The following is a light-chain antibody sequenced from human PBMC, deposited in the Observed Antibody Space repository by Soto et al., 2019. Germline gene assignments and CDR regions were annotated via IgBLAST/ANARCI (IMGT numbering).Light chain of an antibody. Sequence: DIQMTQSPSTLSASVGDRVNITCRASQSISSWLAWYQQKPGKAPKLLIYKTSNLESGVPSRFSGSGSGTEFSLTISSLQPDDFATYYCQQYKSFSLTFGGGTKVDI. J-gene: IGKJ4*01. V-gene: IGKV1-5*03. CDR1: QSISSW. CDR3: QQYKSFSLT. CDR2: KTS.